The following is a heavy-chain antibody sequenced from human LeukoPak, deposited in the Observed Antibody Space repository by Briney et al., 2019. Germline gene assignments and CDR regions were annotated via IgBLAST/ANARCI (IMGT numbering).Heavy chain of an antibody. D-gene: IGHD3-22*01. CDR1: GIPLSGYW. CDR3: ARDPDLSGYSFFDY. Sequence: GGSLRLSCAASGIPLSGYWMHWVRHPTGRGLVWVSRTNSDGSRTTYADSVKGRFTISRDNAKHTLYLQMNSLRAEDTAVYYCARDPDLSGYSFFDYWGQGTLVTVSS. J-gene: IGHJ4*02. CDR2: TNSDGSRT. V-gene: IGHV3-74*01.